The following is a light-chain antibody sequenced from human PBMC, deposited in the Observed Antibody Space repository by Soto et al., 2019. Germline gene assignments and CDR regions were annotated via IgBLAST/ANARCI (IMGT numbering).Light chain of an antibody. Sequence: QSVLTQPASVSGSPGQSITISCTGTSSNVGSYKLVSWYQQHPGKAPKLMIFEVNKRPSGVSNRFSGSKSGNTASLTVSGLQAEDEADYYCSSYGGSNIPLYVFGTGTKVTVL. V-gene: IGLV2-23*02. CDR2: EVN. CDR1: SSNVGSYKL. CDR3: SSYGGSNIPLYV. J-gene: IGLJ1*01.